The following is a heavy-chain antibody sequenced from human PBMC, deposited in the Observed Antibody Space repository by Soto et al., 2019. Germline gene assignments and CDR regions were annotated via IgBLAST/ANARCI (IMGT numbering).Heavy chain of an antibody. CDR3: AREAAGCDI. CDR2: IYSGGTT. D-gene: IGHD6-19*01. J-gene: IGHJ3*02. V-gene: IGHV3-53*02. Sequence: EMQLVETGGGLIQPGGSLRLSCAASGFTVSDDHMSWVRQAPGKRPEWVSVIYSGGTTYDADSVQGRFTISRDKSKNTLYLQMNDLRADDTAVYYCAREAAGCDIWGQGTMVTVSS. CDR1: GFTVSDDH.